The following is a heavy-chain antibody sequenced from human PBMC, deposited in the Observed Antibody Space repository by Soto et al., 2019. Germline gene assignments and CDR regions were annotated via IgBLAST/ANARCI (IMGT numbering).Heavy chain of an antibody. Sequence: EVQLLESGGGLVQPGGSLRLSCAASGFTFSSYAMSWVRQAPGKGLEWVSAISGSGGSTYYADSVKGRFTISRDNSKNXLYLQMNSLRAEDTAVYYCAKCCSSSWYVSAGHDYWGQGTLVTVSS. CDR3: AKCCSSSWYVSAGHDY. CDR1: GFTFSSYA. J-gene: IGHJ4*02. V-gene: IGHV3-23*01. D-gene: IGHD6-13*01. CDR2: ISGSGGST.